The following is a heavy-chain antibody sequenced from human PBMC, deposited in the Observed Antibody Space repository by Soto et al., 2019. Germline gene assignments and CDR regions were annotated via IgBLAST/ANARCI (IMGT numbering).Heavy chain of an antibody. CDR2: IYYSGST. J-gene: IGHJ3*02. D-gene: IGHD3-10*01. Sequence: ASETLSLTCTVSGGSISSGGYYWSWIRQHPGKGLEWIGYIYYSGSTYYNPSLKSRVTISVDTSKNQFSLKLSSVTAADTGVYYCARGVLLWFGELPPFHDAFDIWGQGTMVTVSS. CDR3: ARGVLLWFGELPPFHDAFDI. CDR1: GGSISSGGYY. V-gene: IGHV4-31*03.